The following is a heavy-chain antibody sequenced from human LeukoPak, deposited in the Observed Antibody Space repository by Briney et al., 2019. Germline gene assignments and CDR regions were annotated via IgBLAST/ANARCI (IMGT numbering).Heavy chain of an antibody. CDR2: ISYDGSNK. D-gene: IGHD3-16*01. V-gene: IGHV3-30*03. J-gene: IGHJ4*02. Sequence: GGSLRLSCAASGFTFSSYGVHWVRQAPGKGLEWVAVISYDGSNKYYADSVKGRFTISRDNSKNTLYLQMNSLRAEDTAVYYCAIRDGGHFDYWGQGTLVTVSS. CDR1: GFTFSSYG. CDR3: AIRDGGHFDY.